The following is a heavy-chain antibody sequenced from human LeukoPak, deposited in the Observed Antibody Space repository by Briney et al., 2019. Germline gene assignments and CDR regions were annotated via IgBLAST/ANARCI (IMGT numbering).Heavy chain of an antibody. V-gene: IGHV3-23*01. D-gene: IGHD6-13*01. CDR1: GFPFSNYW. CDR3: AKDLGPDTRRGSSWYPPYWYFDL. J-gene: IGHJ2*01. CDR2: ISGSGGST. Sequence: PGGSLRLSCAASGFPFSNYWMSWVRQAPGKGLEWVSAISGSGGSTYYADSVKGRFTISRDNSKNTLYLQMNSLRAEDTAVYYCAKDLGPDTRRGSSWYPPYWYFDLWGRGTLVTVSS.